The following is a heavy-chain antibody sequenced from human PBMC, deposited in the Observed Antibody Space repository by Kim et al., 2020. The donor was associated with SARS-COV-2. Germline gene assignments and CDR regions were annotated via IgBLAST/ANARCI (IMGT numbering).Heavy chain of an antibody. D-gene: IGHD3-3*01. V-gene: IGHV2-5*02. Sequence: SGPTLVNPPQTLTLTCTFSGFSLSTSGVGVGWIRQPPGKALEWLALIYWDDDKRYSPSLKSRLTITKDTSKNQVVLTMTNMDPVDTATYYCAHSPPPAYYDFWSGQGSWFDPWGQGTLVTVSS. J-gene: IGHJ5*02. CDR3: AHSPPPAYYDFWSGQGSWFDP. CDR1: GFSLSTSGVG. CDR2: IYWDDDK.